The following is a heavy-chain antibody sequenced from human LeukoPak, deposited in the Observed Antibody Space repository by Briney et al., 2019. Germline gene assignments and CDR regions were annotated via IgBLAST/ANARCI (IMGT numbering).Heavy chain of an antibody. CDR1: GGTFSSYV. J-gene: IGHJ3*02. Sequence: ASVKVSCKASGGTFSSYVINWVRQAPGQGLEWMGGIIPIFGTANYAQKFQGRVTITADESTSTAYMELSSLRSEDTAVYYCAREGKITMTSWYIWGQGTMVTVSS. V-gene: IGHV1-69*13. CDR3: AREGKITMTSWYI. CDR2: IIPIFGTA. D-gene: IGHD3-22*01.